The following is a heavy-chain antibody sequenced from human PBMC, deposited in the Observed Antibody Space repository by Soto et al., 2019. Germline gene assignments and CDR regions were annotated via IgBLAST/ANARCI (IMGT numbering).Heavy chain of an antibody. Sequence: QVQLVQSGAEVKKPGSSVNVSCKASGGTFSSYTISWVRQAPGQGLEWMGRIIPILGIANYAQKFQGRVTITADKSTSPAYMELSSLRSEDTAVYYCARDPEQLLVHRGDYWGQGTLVTVSS. CDR2: IIPILGIA. V-gene: IGHV1-69*08. CDR3: ARDPEQLLVHRGDY. J-gene: IGHJ4*02. CDR1: GGTFSSYT. D-gene: IGHD6-19*01.